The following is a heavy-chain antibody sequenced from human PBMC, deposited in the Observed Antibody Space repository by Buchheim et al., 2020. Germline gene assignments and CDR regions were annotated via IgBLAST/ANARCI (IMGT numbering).Heavy chain of an antibody. CDR1: GSMFSRFG. CDR2: ISKDGSDG. V-gene: IGHV3-30*03. Sequence: QVQVVESGGGAVQPGTSLRLSCSISGSMFSRFGLHWLRQTPGRGLEWVAVISKDGSDGSYADFVRGRFTASRDNARNMLYLEMSNLRPEDSGRYFCSRGSVTAPSTLAYWGHGT. CDR3: SRGSVTAPSTLAY. D-gene: IGHD2-2*01. J-gene: IGHJ4*01.